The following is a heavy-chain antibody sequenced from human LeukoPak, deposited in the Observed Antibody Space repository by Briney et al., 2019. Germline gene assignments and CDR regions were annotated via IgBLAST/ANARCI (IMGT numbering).Heavy chain of an antibody. V-gene: IGHV4-4*08. CDR3: ARRAYYDSSGFHPTSGYFDL. Sequence: SETLSLTCSVSGGSMFSYYWNWIRQPPGKGLEWIGYIYSSGITNYNPSLRSRGTISVATSRNQFSLRLTSATAEDTAIYYCARRAYYDSSGFHPTSGYFDLWGRGTLVTVSS. CDR1: GGSMFSYY. CDR2: IYSSGIT. J-gene: IGHJ2*01. D-gene: IGHD3-16*01.